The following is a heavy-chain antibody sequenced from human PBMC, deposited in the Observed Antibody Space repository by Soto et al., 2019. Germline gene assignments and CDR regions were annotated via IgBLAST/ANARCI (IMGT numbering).Heavy chain of an antibody. D-gene: IGHD3-22*01. V-gene: IGHV1-69*13. CDR3: ARDRLYYDSSGYRLNWFDP. Sequence: RASVKVSCKASGGTFSSYAISWVRQAPGQGLEWMGGIIPIFGTANYAQKFQGRVTITADESTSTAYMELSSLRSEDTAVYYCARDRLYYDSSGYRLNWFDPWGQGTLVTVSS. CDR1: GGTFSSYA. CDR2: IIPIFGTA. J-gene: IGHJ5*02.